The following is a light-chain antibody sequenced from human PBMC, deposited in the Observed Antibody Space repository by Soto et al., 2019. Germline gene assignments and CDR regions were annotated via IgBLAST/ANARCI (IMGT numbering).Light chain of an antibody. Sequence: QSVLTQPPSASGTPGQRVTISCSGSSSNIGSNYVYWYQQLPGTAPKLLIYGNYQRPSGVPDRFSGSKSGTSATLGISGLRSEDEADYFCAAWDDSLSGSFVFATGTKVTVL. CDR2: GNY. V-gene: IGLV1-47*02. CDR1: SSNIGSNY. J-gene: IGLJ1*01. CDR3: AAWDDSLSGSFV.